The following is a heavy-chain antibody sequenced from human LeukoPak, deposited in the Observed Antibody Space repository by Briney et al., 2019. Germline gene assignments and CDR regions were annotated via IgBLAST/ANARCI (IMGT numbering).Heavy chain of an antibody. V-gene: IGHV3-20*04. D-gene: IGHD6-6*01. J-gene: IGHJ6*03. CDR3: AGHLLSIAARYYYYMDV. CDR1: GFTFDDYG. CDR2: LNWNGAST. Sequence: GGSLRLSCAASGFTFDDYGLSWVRQVPGKGLEWVSGLNWNGASTGYADSVKGRFTISRDNSKNTLYLQMYSLRAEDTAVYYCAGHLLSIAARYYYYMDVWGKGTTVTVSS.